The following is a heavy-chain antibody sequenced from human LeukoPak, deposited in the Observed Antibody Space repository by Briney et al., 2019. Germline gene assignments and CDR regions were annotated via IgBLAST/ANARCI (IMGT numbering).Heavy chain of an antibody. J-gene: IGHJ6*03. CDR3: ARASSDIVLMVYATPHYYYYMDV. CDR2: IHHSGTT. CDR1: GYSISSGYH. V-gene: IGHV4-38-2*02. D-gene: IGHD2-8*01. Sequence: SSETLSLTCTVSGYSISSGYHWGWIRQPPGKGLEWIGSIHHSGTTHCNPSLKSRVTITVDTSKNQFSLKLSSVTAADTAVYYCARASSDIVLMVYATPHYYYYMDVWGKGTTVTVSS.